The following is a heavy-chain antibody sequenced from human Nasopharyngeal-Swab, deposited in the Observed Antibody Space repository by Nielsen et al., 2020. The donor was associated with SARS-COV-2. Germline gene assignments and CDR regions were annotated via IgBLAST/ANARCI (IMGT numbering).Heavy chain of an antibody. CDR1: GFTVSSNY. J-gene: IGHJ3*02. CDR2: IYSGGST. Sequence: GESLKISCAASGFTVSSNYMTWVRQAPGKGLEWVSVIYSGGSTYYADSVKGRFTISRDNSRNTLYLQMNSLRAEDTAVYYCARGFYSSGWFSHAFDIWGQETMVTVSS. CDR3: ARGFYSSGWFSHAFDI. D-gene: IGHD6-19*01. V-gene: IGHV3-53*01.